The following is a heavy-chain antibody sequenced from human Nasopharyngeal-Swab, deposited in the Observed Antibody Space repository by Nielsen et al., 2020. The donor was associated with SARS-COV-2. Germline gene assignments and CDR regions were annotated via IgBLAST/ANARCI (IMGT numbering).Heavy chain of an antibody. D-gene: IGHD6-19*01. J-gene: IGHJ5*02. CDR1: GGSISSSSYY. CDR3: ARLAVAGIGWFDP. Sequence: SETLSLTCTVSGGSISSSSYYWGWIRQPPGKELEWIGSIYYSGSTYYRPSLKSRVTISVDTSTNQFSMKLSSVTAADTAVYYCARLAVAGIGWFDPWGQGTLVTVSS. V-gene: IGHV4-39*01. CDR2: IYYSGST.